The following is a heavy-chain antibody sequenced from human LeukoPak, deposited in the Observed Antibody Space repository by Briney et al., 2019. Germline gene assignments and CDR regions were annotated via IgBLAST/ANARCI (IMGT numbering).Heavy chain of an antibody. CDR3: ARASYSASSADFDY. CDR1: GFTFSSYG. CDR2: IWFDGSNK. V-gene: IGHV3-33*01. J-gene: IGHJ4*02. Sequence: GGSLRLSCAASGFTFSSYGMHWVRQAPGKGLEWVAVIWFDGSNKNYVDSVKGRFTISRDNSKNTLYLQMDSLRAEDTAVYYCARASYSASSADFDYWGQGTLVTVSS. D-gene: IGHD6-6*01.